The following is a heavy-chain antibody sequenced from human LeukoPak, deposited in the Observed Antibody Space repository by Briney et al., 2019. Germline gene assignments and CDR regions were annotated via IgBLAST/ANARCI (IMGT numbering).Heavy chain of an antibody. J-gene: IGHJ4*02. D-gene: IGHD3-9*01. V-gene: IGHV1-2*02. Sequence: GASVKVSCKASGYTFTGYYMHWVRQAPGQGLEWMGWINPNSGGTNYAQKFQGRVTMTRDTSISTAYMELSRLRSDDTAVYYCARLVSDDILTGYNPSDYWGQGTLVTVSS. CDR1: GYTFTGYY. CDR2: INPNSGGT. CDR3: ARLVSDDILTGYNPSDY.